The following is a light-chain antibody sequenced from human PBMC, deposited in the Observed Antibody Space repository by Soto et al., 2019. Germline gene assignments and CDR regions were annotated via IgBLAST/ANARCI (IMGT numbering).Light chain of an antibody. CDR1: SSDVGGYNY. CDR3: SSYISRTTPVV. CDR2: DVT. Sequence: QSALTQPASVSGPPGQSITISCTGTSSDVGGYNYVSWYQQLPGKAPKLVIFDVTVRPSGVSNRFSGSKSGNTASLTISGLQAEDEADYYCSSYISRTTPVVFGGGTKLTVL. V-gene: IGLV2-14*03. J-gene: IGLJ2*01.